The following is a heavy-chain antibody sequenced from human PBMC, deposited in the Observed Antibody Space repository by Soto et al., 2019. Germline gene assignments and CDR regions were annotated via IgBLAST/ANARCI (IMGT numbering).Heavy chain of an antibody. V-gene: IGHV4-34*01. CDR1: GGCFRVYY. J-gene: IGHJ6*02. CDR3: ARVLWFGELYHYYYSGMDV. CDR2: INHSGST. Sequence: SGSLSIGCAVYGGCFRVYYWSWIRQPPGKGLEWIGEINHSGSTNYNPSLKSRVAISVDTSKNQFSLKLSSVTAADTAVYYCARVLWFGELYHYYYSGMDVWGQGTTVTV. D-gene: IGHD3-10*01.